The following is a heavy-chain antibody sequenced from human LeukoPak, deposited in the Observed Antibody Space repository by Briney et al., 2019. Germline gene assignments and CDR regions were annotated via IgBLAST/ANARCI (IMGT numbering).Heavy chain of an antibody. D-gene: IGHD6-13*01. CDR1: GFTFSGYG. Sequence: GGSLRLSCAASGFTFSGYGMHWVRQAPGKGLEWVAVISDDGSNKYYADSVKGRFTISRDNSKNTLYLQMNSLRAEDTAVHYCAKDSSTWYAHQVDYWGQGTLVTVSS. J-gene: IGHJ4*02. V-gene: IGHV3-30*18. CDR3: AKDSSTWYAHQVDY. CDR2: ISDDGSNK.